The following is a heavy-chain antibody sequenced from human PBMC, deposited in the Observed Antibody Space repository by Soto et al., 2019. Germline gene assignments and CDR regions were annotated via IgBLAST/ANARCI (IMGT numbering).Heavy chain of an antibody. CDR2: IIRKANSYTT. D-gene: IGHD3-10*01. V-gene: IGHV3-72*01. Sequence: GGSLRLSCAASGFNFIDHYMDWARQAPGKGLEWVGRIIRKANSYTTVYAASMKGRFIISRHDSMNSVYLQMNSLKTEVTSVYYCAREGISDYYGMDVWGQGTTVTVS. CDR3: AREGISDYYGMDV. J-gene: IGHJ6*02. CDR1: GFNFIDHY.